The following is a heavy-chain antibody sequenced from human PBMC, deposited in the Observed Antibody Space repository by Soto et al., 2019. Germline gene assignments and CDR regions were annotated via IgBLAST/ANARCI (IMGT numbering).Heavy chain of an antibody. CDR2: IRGRGGST. J-gene: IGHJ4*02. CDR3: ARVEGGGYFDS. CDR1: GFIFSSYA. V-gene: IGHV3-23*01. D-gene: IGHD6-13*01. Sequence: EVQLLESGGDLVQPGGSLRLSCAASGFIFSSYAMGWVRQAPGKGLQWVSAIRGRGGSTFYADSVKGRFTISSDSSKSTLYLQMNSLRPEDTAVYYCARVEGGGYFDSWGQGTLVTVSS.